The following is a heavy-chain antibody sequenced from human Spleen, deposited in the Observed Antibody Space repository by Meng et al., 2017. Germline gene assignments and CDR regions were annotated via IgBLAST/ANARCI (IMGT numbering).Heavy chain of an antibody. Sequence: GESLKISCVASGFSFSAYAMSWVRQAPGKGLEWVSGISGSGYNTYFSDSVKGRFTISRDSSKNTLYLQMNSLRAEDTAVYYCARRELRGYSYGLYAFNVWGQGTMVTVSS. CDR3: ARRELRGYSYGLYAFNV. V-gene: IGHV3-23*01. CDR1: GFSFSAYA. D-gene: IGHD5-18*01. J-gene: IGHJ3*01. CDR2: ISGSGYNT.